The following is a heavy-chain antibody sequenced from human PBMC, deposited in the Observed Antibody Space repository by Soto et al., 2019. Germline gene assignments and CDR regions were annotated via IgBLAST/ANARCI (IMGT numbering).Heavy chain of an antibody. D-gene: IGHD5-18*01. V-gene: IGHV4-4*07. CDR3: ARFGYSYGYYFDY. CDR2: IYTSGST. J-gene: IGHJ4*02. CDR1: GGSISSYY. Sequence: LSLTCTVSGGSISSYYWSWIRQPAGKGLEWIGRIYTSGSTNYNASLKSRVTMSVDTSKNQFSLKLSSVTAADTAADYCARFGYSYGYYFDYWGQGTLVTVSS.